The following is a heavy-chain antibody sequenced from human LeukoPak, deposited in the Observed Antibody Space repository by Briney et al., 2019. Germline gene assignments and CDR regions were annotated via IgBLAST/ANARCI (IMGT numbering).Heavy chain of an antibody. CDR2: ITGSGGST. J-gene: IGHJ4*02. V-gene: IGHV3-23*01. Sequence: PGGSLRLSCAASGFTFSSHAMTWVRQAPGKGLEWGSSITGSGGSTFYAASVKGRFTISRDNSKNTLYLQMNSLRAEDTAVYYCARDLLGVGTLATDYWDQGILVTVSS. CDR1: GFTFSSHA. D-gene: IGHD3-3*01. CDR3: ARDLLGVGTLATDY.